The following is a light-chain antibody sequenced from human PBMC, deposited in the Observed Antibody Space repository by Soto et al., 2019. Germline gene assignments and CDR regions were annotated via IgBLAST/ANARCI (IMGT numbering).Light chain of an antibody. V-gene: IGKV3-20*01. CDR1: QSVRSDY. CDR3: QQYSIWRT. J-gene: IGKJ1*01. Sequence: EIVLTQSPGTLSLSPGERATLSCRASQSVRSDYLAWYQQKPGQAPRLHIYGASTRATGIPDRFTGSGSGTDFTLTISGLQSEDFAVYYCQQYSIWRTFGQGTKVDI. CDR2: GAS.